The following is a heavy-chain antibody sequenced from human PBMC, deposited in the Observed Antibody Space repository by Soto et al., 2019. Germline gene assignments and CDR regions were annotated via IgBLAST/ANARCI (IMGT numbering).Heavy chain of an antibody. Sequence: ASVKVSCKASGYTFTSYDINWVRRATGQGLEWMGWMNPNSGNTGYAQKFQGRVTMTRNTSISTAYMELSSLRSEDTAVYYCARVYYYDSSGYYYVLAFDIWGQGTMVTVSS. CDR1: GYTFTSYD. D-gene: IGHD3-22*01. CDR3: ARVYYYDSSGYYYVLAFDI. V-gene: IGHV1-8*01. J-gene: IGHJ3*02. CDR2: MNPNSGNT.